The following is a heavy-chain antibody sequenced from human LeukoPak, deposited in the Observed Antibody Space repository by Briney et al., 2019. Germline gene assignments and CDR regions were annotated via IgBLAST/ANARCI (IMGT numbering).Heavy chain of an antibody. CDR1: GGSISSYY. Sequence: SETLSLTCTVSGGSISSYYWSWIRQPPGKGLEWIGYIYYSGSPNYNPSLKSRVTISVDTSKNQFSLKLSSVTAADTAVYYCARIPYSSGWYGAGGVHYYFDYWGQGTLVTVSS. CDR2: IYYSGSP. V-gene: IGHV4-59*01. J-gene: IGHJ4*02. CDR3: ARIPYSSGWYGAGGVHYYFDY. D-gene: IGHD6-19*01.